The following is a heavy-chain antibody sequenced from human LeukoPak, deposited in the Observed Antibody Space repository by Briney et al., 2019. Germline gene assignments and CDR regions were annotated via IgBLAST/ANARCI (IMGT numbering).Heavy chain of an antibody. V-gene: IGHV4-39*01. D-gene: IGHD3-10*01. CDR3: ARHYAYGSGTYVPFDY. J-gene: IGHJ4*02. CDR2: IYYSGSI. CDR1: GGSISSSNYY. Sequence: SETLSLTCTVSGGSISSSNYYWGWVRQPPGKGLEWIGNIYYSGSIFYNPSLRSRITISVDTSKNQFSLKLRSVTAADTAVYYCARHYAYGSGTYVPFDYWGQGTLVAVSS.